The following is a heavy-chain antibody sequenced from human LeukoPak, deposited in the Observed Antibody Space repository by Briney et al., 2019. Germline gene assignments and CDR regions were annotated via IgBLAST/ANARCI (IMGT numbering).Heavy chain of an antibody. CDR1: GFTFSSYP. J-gene: IGHJ6*02. D-gene: IGHD1-14*01. V-gene: IGHV3-23*01. CDR3: AKVLSTTLSYWYGMDV. CDR2: VSDSGDRT. Sequence: GGSLTLFCAPSGFTFSSYPMIWIRRAPGKGLEPVSSVSDSGDRTYYAVSVKGRFTISRDNSKNTVYLQTNGLRAEETAVYYCAKVLSTTLSYWYGMDVWGQGTTVTVSS.